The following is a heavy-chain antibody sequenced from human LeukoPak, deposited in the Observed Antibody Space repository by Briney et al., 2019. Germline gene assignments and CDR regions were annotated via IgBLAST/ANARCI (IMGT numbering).Heavy chain of an antibody. CDR2: IYYSGYT. Sequence: SETLSLTCTVSGGSISSYYWSRIRQPPGKGLEWIGYIYYSGYTNYNPSLKSRVTISVDTSKNQFSLKLSSVTAADTAVYYCARRATMVRGVTHTYYYYYYMDVWGKGTTVTISS. V-gene: IGHV4-59*12. CDR1: GGSISSYY. D-gene: IGHD3-10*01. J-gene: IGHJ6*03. CDR3: ARRATMVRGVTHTYYYYYYMDV.